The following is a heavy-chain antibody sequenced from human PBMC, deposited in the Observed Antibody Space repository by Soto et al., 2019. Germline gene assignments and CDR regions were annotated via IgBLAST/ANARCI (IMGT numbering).Heavy chain of an antibody. V-gene: IGHV1-3*01. CDR3: AREMRTRNITIFGVVIYYYYGMDV. J-gene: IGHJ6*02. CDR2: INAGNGNT. CDR1: GYTFTSYA. D-gene: IGHD3-3*01. Sequence: GASVKVSCKASGYTFTSYAMHWVRQAPGQRLEWMGWINAGNGNTKYSQKFQGRVTITRDTSASTAYMELSSLRSEDTAVYYCAREMRTRNITIFGVVIYYYYGMDVWGQVPTVTVSS.